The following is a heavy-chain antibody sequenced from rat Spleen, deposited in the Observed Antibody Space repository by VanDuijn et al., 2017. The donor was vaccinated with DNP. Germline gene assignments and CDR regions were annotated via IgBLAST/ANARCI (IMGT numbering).Heavy chain of an antibody. V-gene: IGHV5-20*01. D-gene: IGHD3-8*01. CDR3: TSNPHIRTAAPFDY. CDR1: GFTFSDYY. CDR2: ITNTGDGS. Sequence: EVQLVESGGGLVQPGRSLKLSCVASGFTFSDYYMAWVRQAPTKGLEWVASITNTGDGSYYSDSVKGRFSISRDNTKSTLYLQLNSLRSEDTATYYCTSNPHIRTAAPFDYWGQGTLVTVSS. J-gene: IGHJ3*01.